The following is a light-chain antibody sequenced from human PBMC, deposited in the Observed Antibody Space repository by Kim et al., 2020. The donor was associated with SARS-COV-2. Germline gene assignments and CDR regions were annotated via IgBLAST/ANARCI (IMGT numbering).Light chain of an antibody. Sequence: RATINCKSSQSVLYSSNNKNCLAWYQQKRGQPPKLVIYWASTRESGVPDRFSGSGSGTDFTLTISSLQAEDVAVYYCQQYLSSPFTFGQGTKLEI. CDR3: QQYLSSPFT. CDR2: WAS. J-gene: IGKJ2*01. V-gene: IGKV4-1*01. CDR1: QSVLYSSNNKNC.